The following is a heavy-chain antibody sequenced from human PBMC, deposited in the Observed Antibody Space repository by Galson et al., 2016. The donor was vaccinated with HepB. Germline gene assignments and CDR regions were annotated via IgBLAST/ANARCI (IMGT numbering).Heavy chain of an antibody. V-gene: IGHV1-69*02. CDR1: GGTFNTYS. D-gene: IGHD5-24*01. CDR2: IIPIPDIT. Sequence: SVKVSCKASGGTFNTYSFNWVRQAPGQGLEWMGRIIPIPDITKYAQKFQGRVTITADKSTSTVYLALSSLRSEDTAVYYCARVPNGYNSIDYWGQGTLVTVSS. J-gene: IGHJ4*02. CDR3: ARVPNGYNSIDY.